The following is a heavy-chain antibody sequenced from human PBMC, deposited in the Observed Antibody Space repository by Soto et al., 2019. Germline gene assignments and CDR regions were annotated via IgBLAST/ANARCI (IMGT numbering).Heavy chain of an antibody. CDR2: TFYRSKQYN. V-gene: IGHV6-1*01. J-gene: IGHJ3*02. D-gene: IGHD2-15*01. CDR3: ARARWFADALDI. Sequence: PSQTLSLTCAISGDSVSSNTAAWNWIRQSQSRGLEWLGRTFYRSKQYNDYAESLKSRITINPDTSKNQFSLHLDSVTPEDTAVYYCARARWFADALDIWGQGTMVTVSS. CDR1: GDSVSSNTAA.